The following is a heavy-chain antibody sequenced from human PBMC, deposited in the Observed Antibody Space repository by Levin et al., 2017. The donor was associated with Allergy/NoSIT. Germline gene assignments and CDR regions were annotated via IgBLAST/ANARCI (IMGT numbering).Heavy chain of an antibody. CDR3: ARDNLFGLVGYSSSWEQDDAFDI. J-gene: IGHJ3*02. Sequence: ASVKVSCKASGYTFTGYYMHWVRQAPGQGLEWMGRINPNSGCTNYAQKFQGRVTMTRDTSISTAYMELSRLRSDDTAVYYCARDNLFGLVGYSSSWEQDDAFDIWGQGTMVTVSS. D-gene: IGHD6-13*01. CDR1: GYTFTGYY. V-gene: IGHV1-2*06. CDR2: INPNSGCT.